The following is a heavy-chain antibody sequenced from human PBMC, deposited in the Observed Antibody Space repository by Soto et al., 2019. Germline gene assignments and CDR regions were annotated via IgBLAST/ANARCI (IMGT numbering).Heavy chain of an antibody. V-gene: IGHV3-23*01. CDR1: GFTFTNFA. J-gene: IGHJ4*02. D-gene: IGHD6-13*01. CDR2: ISGSGDNT. CDR3: AKDVFSSAWFKFGY. Sequence: EVQLLESGGDLVQPGGSLRLSCAASGFTFTNFAMSWVRQAPGKGLEWVSTISGSGDNTFYADSVKGRFTISRDNSENTLSLQMSSLRVDDTALYYCAKDVFSSAWFKFGYWGQGALVTVSA.